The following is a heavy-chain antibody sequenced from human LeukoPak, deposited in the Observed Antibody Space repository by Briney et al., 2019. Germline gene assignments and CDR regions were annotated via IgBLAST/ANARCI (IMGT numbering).Heavy chain of an antibody. Sequence: PPETLSLTCAVSGGSISSNSYYWGWIRQPPGKRLEWIGSIYYTGITYYNPSLKSRVTISTDSSKNQFSLKLKSVTAADTAVYYCARVGMGTTGGRLFDFWGQGTLVTVSS. CDR1: GGSISSNSYY. D-gene: IGHD1-1*01. CDR3: ARVGMGTTGGRLFDF. CDR2: IYYTGIT. J-gene: IGHJ4*02. V-gene: IGHV4-39*07.